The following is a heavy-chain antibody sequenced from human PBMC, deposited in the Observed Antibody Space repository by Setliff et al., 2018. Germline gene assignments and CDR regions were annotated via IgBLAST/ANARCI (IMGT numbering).Heavy chain of an antibody. J-gene: IGHJ4*02. CDR2: IYHSGST. V-gene: IGHV4-4*02. CDR1: GGSISSSNW. Sequence: SETLSLTCAVSGGSISSSNWWNLVRQPPGKGLEWIGEIYHSGSTNYNPSLKSRVTISVDTSKNKFSLKLSCVTAADTAVYYCARRETYYNFWSGYLDYWGQGTLVTVSS. CDR3: ARRETYYNFWSGYLDY. D-gene: IGHD3-3*01.